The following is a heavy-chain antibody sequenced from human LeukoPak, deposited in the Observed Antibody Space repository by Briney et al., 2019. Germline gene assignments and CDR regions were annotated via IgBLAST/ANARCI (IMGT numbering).Heavy chain of an antibody. J-gene: IGHJ4*02. Sequence: PSETLSLTCIVSGDSISSGAYYWSWIRQYPGKGLEWIGYIYYSGSTYYNPSLKSRVFISIDTSKNQFSLKLSSVTAADTAVYYCTRLWRDPWRHIDYWGQGTLVTVSS. D-gene: IGHD5-18*01. CDR2: IYYSGST. CDR1: GDSISSGAYY. V-gene: IGHV4-31*03. CDR3: TRLWRDPWRHIDY.